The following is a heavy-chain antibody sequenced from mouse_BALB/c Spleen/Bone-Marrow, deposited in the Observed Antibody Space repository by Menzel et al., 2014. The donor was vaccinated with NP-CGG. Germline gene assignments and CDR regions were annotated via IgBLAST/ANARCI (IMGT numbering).Heavy chain of an antibody. D-gene: IGHD2-3*01. J-gene: IGHJ1*01. CDR1: GVTFTDYY. V-gene: IGHV7-3*02. CDR3: ARDINDGYYWYFDV. CDR2: IRNKANGHTT. Sequence: MLVESGGGLVQPGGSLRLSCATSGVTFTDYYMSWVRQPPGKALEWLGFIRNKANGHTTEYSASVKGRFTISRDNSQSILYLQMNTLRAEDSATYYCARDINDGYYWYFDVWGAGTTVTVSS.